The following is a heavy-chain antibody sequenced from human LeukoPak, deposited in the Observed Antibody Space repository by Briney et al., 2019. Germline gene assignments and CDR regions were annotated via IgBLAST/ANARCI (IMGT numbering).Heavy chain of an antibody. J-gene: IGHJ5*02. CDR1: GYSFSSGYY. V-gene: IGHV4-38-2*02. Sequence: SETLSLTCTVSGYSFSSGYYWGWIRQPPGKGVEWIGSLYHSGSTYYNPSLKSRVTISLDPSNNQSALKLSSVTAADTAVYYCARCPITMVRGVTSNWFDPWGQGTLVTVSS. D-gene: IGHD3-10*01. CDR3: ARCPITMVRGVTSNWFDP. CDR2: LYHSGST.